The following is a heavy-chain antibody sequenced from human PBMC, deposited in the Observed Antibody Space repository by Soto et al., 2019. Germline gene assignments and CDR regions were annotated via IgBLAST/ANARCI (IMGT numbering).Heavy chain of an antibody. CDR3: ARVEGFGATTIDY. D-gene: IGHD3-10*01. Sequence: QVQLQESGPGLVKPSQTLSLTCTVSGGSISSGDYYWSWIRQPPGKGLEWIGYIYYSGSTYYNPSLKSRVTISADTSKNQFSLKLSSVTAADTAVYYCARVEGFGATTIDYWGQGTLVTVSS. J-gene: IGHJ4*02. CDR2: IYYSGST. CDR1: GGSISSGDYY. V-gene: IGHV4-30-4*01.